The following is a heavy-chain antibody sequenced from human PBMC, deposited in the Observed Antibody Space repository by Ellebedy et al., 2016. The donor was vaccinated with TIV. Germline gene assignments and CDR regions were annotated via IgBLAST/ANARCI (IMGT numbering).Heavy chain of an antibody. Sequence: MPSETLSLTCTVSGGSISSYYWSWIRQPPGKGLEWIAYIYYSGGTNYNPSLKSRVTISVDTSKNQFSLKLSSVTAADTAVYYCARGLRGPFDYWGQGTLVTVSS. J-gene: IGHJ4*02. CDR2: IYYSGGT. V-gene: IGHV4-59*01. CDR1: GGSISSYY. CDR3: ARGLRGPFDY.